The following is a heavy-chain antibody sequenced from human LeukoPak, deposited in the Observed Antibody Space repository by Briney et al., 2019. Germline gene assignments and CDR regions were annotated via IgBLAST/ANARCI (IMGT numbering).Heavy chain of an antibody. V-gene: IGHV4-59*08. D-gene: IGHD3-10*01. CDR2: MCYTGQT. CDR3: ARTILWFGDDYYFHYTDV. J-gene: IGHJ6*03. Sequence: TAETLSLTCTLSDGSISTYFWSWVRQIPGKGLEWIGYMCYTGQTSYNPSLQSRVTMTVDTSKDQFSLRLTSVTVADTAVYYCARTILWFGDDYYFHYTDVWGRGTTV. CDR1: DGSISTYF.